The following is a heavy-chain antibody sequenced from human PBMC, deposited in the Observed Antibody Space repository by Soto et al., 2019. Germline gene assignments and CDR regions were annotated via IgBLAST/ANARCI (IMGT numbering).Heavy chain of an antibody. V-gene: IGHV3-23*01. J-gene: IGHJ6*02. CDR2: ISSTSSHT. CDR1: GFTFSTYA. CDR3: RQSSASRSDFSYNMDV. Sequence: EVQLLESGGGLVQPGGSLRLSCAASGFTFSTYAMSWVRQAPGRGLEWVSAISSTSSHTYFADSVRGRFTISRDNSKNTLSLQMNSLRAEDTAVYYCRQSSASRSDFSYNMDVWGQGTTVTVSS. D-gene: IGHD6-6*01.